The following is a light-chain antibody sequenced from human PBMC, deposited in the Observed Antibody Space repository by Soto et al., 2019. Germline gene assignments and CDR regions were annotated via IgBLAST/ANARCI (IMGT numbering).Light chain of an antibody. CDR1: QSVSSSY. CDR3: QQYGSSPEYT. J-gene: IGKJ2*01. CDR2: GAS. V-gene: IGKV3-20*01. Sequence: EIVLTQSPGTLSLSPGERATLSCRASQSVSSSYLAWYQQKPDQAPRLLIYGASRRATGIPDRFSGSGSGTDFTLTISRLEPEDFAVYYCQQYGSSPEYTFGQGTKLEIK.